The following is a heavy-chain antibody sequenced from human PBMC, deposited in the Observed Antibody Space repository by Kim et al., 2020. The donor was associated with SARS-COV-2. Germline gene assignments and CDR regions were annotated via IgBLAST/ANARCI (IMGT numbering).Heavy chain of an antibody. CDR3: AKDLLLRYSSGSKYYYYG. Sequence: GGSLRLSCAASGFTFSSYGMHWVRQAPGKGLEWVAVISYDGSNKDYADSVKGRFTISRDKSKNTLYLQMNSLRAEDTAVYYCAKDLLLRYSSGSKYYYYG. V-gene: IGHV3-30*18. CDR2: ISYDGSNK. CDR1: GFTFSSYG. D-gene: IGHD6-19*01. J-gene: IGHJ6*01.